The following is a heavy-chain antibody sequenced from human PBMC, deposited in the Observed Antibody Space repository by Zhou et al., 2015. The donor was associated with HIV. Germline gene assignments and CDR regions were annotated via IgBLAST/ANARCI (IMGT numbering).Heavy chain of an antibody. J-gene: IGHJ4*02. Sequence: QVQLVQSGAEVKKPGSSVKVSCKASGGTFSSYAISWVRQAPGQGLEWMGGIIPIFGTANYAQKFQGRVTITADESTSTAYMELSSLRSEDTAVYYCARGKPRDGYNLGPMNFDYWGQGTLVTVSS. CDR1: GGTFSSYA. CDR2: IIPIFGTA. CDR3: ARGKPRDGYNLGPMNFDY. V-gene: IGHV1-69*12. D-gene: IGHD5-24*01.